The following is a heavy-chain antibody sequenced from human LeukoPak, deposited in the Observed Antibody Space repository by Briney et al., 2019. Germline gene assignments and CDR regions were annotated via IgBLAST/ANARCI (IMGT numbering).Heavy chain of an antibody. CDR3: ARHGPHCSSTSCFDY. Sequence: GESLKISCKGSGYSFTSYWIGWVRQMPGKRLEWMGIIYPGDSDTRYSPSFQGQVTISADKSISTAYLQWSSLKASDTAMYYCARHGPHCSSTSCFDYWGQGTLVTVSS. CDR2: IYPGDSDT. CDR1: GYSFTSYW. D-gene: IGHD2-2*01. V-gene: IGHV5-51*01. J-gene: IGHJ4*02.